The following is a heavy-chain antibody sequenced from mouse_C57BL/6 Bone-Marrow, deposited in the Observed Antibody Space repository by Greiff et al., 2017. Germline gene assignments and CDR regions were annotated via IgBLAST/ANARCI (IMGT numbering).Heavy chain of an antibody. J-gene: IGHJ1*03. CDR3: AVPVVARSYWYFDV. CDR1: GYSFTDYN. CDR2: INPNYGTT. V-gene: IGHV1-39*01. D-gene: IGHD1-1*01. Sequence: VQLQQSGPELVKPGASVKISCKASGYSFTDYNMNWVKQSNGKSLEWIGVINPNYGTTRSNQKLKGKATLTVDQSSSTAYMQINSLTSEDSAVYYCAVPVVARSYWYFDVWVTGTTVTVSS.